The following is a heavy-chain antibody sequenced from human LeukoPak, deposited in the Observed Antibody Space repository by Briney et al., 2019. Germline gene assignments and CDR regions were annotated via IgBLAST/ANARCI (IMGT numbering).Heavy chain of an antibody. J-gene: IGHJ4*02. CDR3: ASPWGSRDY. CDR2: IKQEGSEK. Sequence: GGSLRLSCAASGFTFSNYGMHWVRQAPGKGLEWVANIKQEGSEKYYVDSVKGRFTIPRDNAKNSLYLQMNSLRAEDTAVYYCASPWGSRDYWGQGTLVTVSS. CDR1: GFTFSNYG. V-gene: IGHV3-7*01. D-gene: IGHD1-26*01.